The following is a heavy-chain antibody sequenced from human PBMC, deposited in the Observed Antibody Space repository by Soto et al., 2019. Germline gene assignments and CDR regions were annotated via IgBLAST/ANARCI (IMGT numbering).Heavy chain of an antibody. CDR1: GYIFNKYA. V-gene: IGHV3-23*01. CDR3: ARRAYYFDDTGSHAFDI. CDR2: IGTSGDNT. J-gene: IGHJ3*02. Sequence: EVQLLESGGGLRQPGGSLRLPGVASGYIFNKYAVSWVRQTPGKGREWVSAIGTSGDNTYYTDSVKGRFTISRDNSKNMLYLQMDSLTAEDTAVYYGARRAYYFDDTGSHAFDISGQGKRVTVSS. D-gene: IGHD3-22*01.